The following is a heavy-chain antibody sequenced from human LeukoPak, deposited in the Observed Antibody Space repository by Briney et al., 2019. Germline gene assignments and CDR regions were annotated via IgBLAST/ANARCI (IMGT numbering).Heavy chain of an antibody. CDR3: ARVLSPELYGDSSYMDV. V-gene: IGHV3-48*03. D-gene: IGHD4-17*01. CDR1: GFTFSSYE. J-gene: IGHJ6*03. Sequence: GGSLRLSCAASGFTFSSYEMNWVRQAPGKGLEWVSYISSSGSTIYYADSVKGRFTISRDNAKNSLYLQMNSLRAEDTAVYYCARVLSPELYGDSSYMDVWGKGTTVTISS. CDR2: ISSSGSTI.